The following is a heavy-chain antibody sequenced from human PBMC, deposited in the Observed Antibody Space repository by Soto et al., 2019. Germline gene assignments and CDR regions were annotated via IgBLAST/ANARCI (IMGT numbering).Heavy chain of an antibody. CDR1: GYTFTGYY. J-gene: IGHJ6*02. D-gene: IGHD2-2*01. CDR3: ARERYQVISDGMDV. V-gene: IGHV1-2*02. CDR2: INPQTGGT. Sequence: QVQLVQSGAEVKTPGASVRVSCKASGYTFTGYYIHWVREAPGQGLEWMGWINPQTGGTRYAQKFQGRVTLSRDTYINTADLELSRLTFDDAAVYFCARERYQVISDGMDVWGQGTTVTVSS.